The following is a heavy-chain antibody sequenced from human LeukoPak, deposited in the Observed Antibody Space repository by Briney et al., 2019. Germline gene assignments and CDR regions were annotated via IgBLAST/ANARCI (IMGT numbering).Heavy chain of an antibody. CDR2: IYYSGST. J-gene: IGHJ6*02. Sequence: SETLSLTCTVSGGSISSGGYYWSWIRQHPGKGLEWIGYIYYSGSTYYNPSLKSRVTISVDTSKNQFSLKLSSVTAADTAVYYCARDLGYGSGSYYNVYYYGMDVWGQGTTVTVSS. CDR1: GGSISSGGYY. D-gene: IGHD3-10*01. V-gene: IGHV4-31*03. CDR3: ARDLGYGSGSYYNVYYYGMDV.